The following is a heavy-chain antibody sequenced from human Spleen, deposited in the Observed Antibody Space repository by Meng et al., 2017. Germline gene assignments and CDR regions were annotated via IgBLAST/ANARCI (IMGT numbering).Heavy chain of an antibody. D-gene: IGHD6-13*01. CDR1: GYTFPDYW. Sequence: VKSGGGVKKPGASVKVSCKASGYTFPDYWLHWVRRAPGQGLEWMGRINPKSGDTHYAQRFQGRVTMTGDTSISTAYMELSGLRSDDTAMYYCARDEDISAAGKLFGDYWGQGTLVTVSS. CDR2: INPKSGDT. V-gene: IGHV1-2*06. J-gene: IGHJ4*02. CDR3: ARDEDISAAGKLFGDY.